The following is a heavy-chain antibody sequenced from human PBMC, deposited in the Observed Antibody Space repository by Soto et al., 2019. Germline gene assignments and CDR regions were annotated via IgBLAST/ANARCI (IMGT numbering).Heavy chain of an antibody. Sequence: GGSLRLSCAASGFTVSSNYMSWVRQAPGKGLEWVSVIYSGGSTYYADSVKGRFTISRDNSKNTLYLQMNSLRAEDTAVYYCARRRIAARPWDYYGMDGWGQGTTVTFSS. CDR2: IYSGGST. CDR1: GFTVSSNY. D-gene: IGHD6-6*01. CDR3: ARRRIAARPWDYYGMDG. J-gene: IGHJ6*02. V-gene: IGHV3-66*04.